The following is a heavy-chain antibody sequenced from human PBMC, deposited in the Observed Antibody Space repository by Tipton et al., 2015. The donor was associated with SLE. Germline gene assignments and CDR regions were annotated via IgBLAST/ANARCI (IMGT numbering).Heavy chain of an antibody. V-gene: IGHV4-39*01. Sequence: TLSLTCTVSGGSISSSSYYWGWIRQPPGKGLEWIGSIYYSGSTYYNPSLKSRVTISVDTSKNQFSLKLSSVTAAGTAVYYCARLSVGSGSYSDYYYYYGMDVWGQGTTVTVSS. CDR3: ARLSVGSGSYSDYYYYYGMDV. CDR2: IYYSGST. D-gene: IGHD3-10*01. CDR1: GGSISSSSYY. J-gene: IGHJ6*02.